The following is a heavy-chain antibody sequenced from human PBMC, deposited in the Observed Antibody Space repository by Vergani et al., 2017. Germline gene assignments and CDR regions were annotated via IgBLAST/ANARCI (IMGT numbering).Heavy chain of an antibody. CDR3: ARHTTYTDS. J-gene: IGHJ4*02. CDR1: EYSLGNYW. Sequence: EVELVQSGPEMRKPGESLKISCKGSEYSLGNYWIGWVRQRPGKGLEWMGIIYPADSDTRYSPSFQGQVTISADKSISTAFLQWDSLKASDTALYYCARHTTYTDSWGQGTLVTVSS. D-gene: IGHD1-1*01. V-gene: IGHV5-51*01. CDR2: IYPADSDT.